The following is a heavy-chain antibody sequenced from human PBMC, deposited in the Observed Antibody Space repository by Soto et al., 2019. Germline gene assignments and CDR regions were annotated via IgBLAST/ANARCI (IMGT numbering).Heavy chain of an antibody. CDR3: AREGQAPYYYYGMDV. CDR2: ISGYNGNT. J-gene: IGHJ6*02. Sequence: ASVKISSKASGYTFTSYAMHWVRQAPGQGLEWMGWISGYNGNTKYAEKFQGRVTMTTDTATSTAHMELRSLRSDDTAVYYCAREGQAPYYYYGMDVWGQGTAVTVSS. CDR1: GYTFTSYA. V-gene: IGHV1-18*01.